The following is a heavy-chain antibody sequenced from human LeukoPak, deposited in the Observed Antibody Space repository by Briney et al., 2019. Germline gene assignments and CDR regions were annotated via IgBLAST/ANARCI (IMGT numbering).Heavy chain of an antibody. CDR3: AKDHSSSGLYYMDV. CDR2: ISYDGSNK. J-gene: IGHJ6*03. V-gene: IGHV3-30*18. CDR1: GFTFSSYG. Sequence: GRSLRLSCAASGFTFSSYGMHWVRQAPGKGLEWVAVISYDGSNKYYADSVKGRFTISTDNSKNTLYLQMNSLRAEDTAVYYCAKDHSSSGLYYMDVWGKGTTVTVSS. D-gene: IGHD6-6*01.